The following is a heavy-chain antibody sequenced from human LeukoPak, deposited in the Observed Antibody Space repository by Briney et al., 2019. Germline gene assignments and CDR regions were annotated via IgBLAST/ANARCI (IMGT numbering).Heavy chain of an antibody. D-gene: IGHD5-12*01. CDR1: GFTFSSYA. CDR2: VTGSGSNT. Sequence: GGSLRLSCAASGFTFSSYAMYWVRQAPGKGLEWVSDVTGSGSNTRYADSVKGRFTISRDNSKNTLYLQMNSLRAEDTAVYYCAKGRDGYNADFDYWGQGTLVTVSS. CDR3: AKGRDGYNADFDY. J-gene: IGHJ4*02. V-gene: IGHV3-23*01.